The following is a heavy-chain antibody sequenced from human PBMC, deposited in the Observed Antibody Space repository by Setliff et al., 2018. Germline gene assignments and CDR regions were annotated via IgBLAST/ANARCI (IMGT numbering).Heavy chain of an antibody. CDR1: GFTFDDYA. J-gene: IGHJ4*02. CDR3: AKDSSSSWSFDY. V-gene: IGHV3-9*01. CDR2: ISWNSGSI. D-gene: IGHD6-13*01. Sequence: GGSLRLSCAASGFTFDDYAMHWVRQAPGKGLEWVSGISWNSGSIGYADSVKGRFTISRDNAKNSLYLQMNSLRAEDTALYYCAKDSSSSWSFDYWGQGTLVTVSS.